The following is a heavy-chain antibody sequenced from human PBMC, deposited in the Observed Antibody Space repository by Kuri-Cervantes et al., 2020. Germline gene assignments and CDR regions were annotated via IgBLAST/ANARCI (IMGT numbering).Heavy chain of an antibody. CDR1: GFTVSSNY. V-gene: IGHV3-53*01. Sequence: GESLKISCAVSGFTVSSNYMSWVRQAPGKGLEWVSVIYSGGSTYYADSVKGRFTISRDNSKNTLYLQMNSLRAEDTAVYYCAKVKGQMPSPVPDYWGQGTLVTVSS. D-gene: IGHD2-2*01. J-gene: IGHJ4*02. CDR2: IYSGGST. CDR3: AKVKGQMPSPVPDY.